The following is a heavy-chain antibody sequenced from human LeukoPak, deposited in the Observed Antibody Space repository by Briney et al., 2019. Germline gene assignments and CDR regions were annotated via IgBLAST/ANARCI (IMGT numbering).Heavy chain of an antibody. V-gene: IGHV5-51*01. J-gene: IGHJ4*02. CDR1: GYSFTSYW. D-gene: IGHD3-3*01. CDR3: ARLNLRFLEWLFTPGVFDY. CDR2: IYPGDSDT. Sequence: GESLEISCKGSGYSFTSYWIGWVRQLPGKGLGWMGIIYPGDSDTRYSPSFQGQVTISADKSISTAYLQWSSLKASDTAMYYCARLNLRFLEWLFTPGVFDYWGQGTLVTVSS.